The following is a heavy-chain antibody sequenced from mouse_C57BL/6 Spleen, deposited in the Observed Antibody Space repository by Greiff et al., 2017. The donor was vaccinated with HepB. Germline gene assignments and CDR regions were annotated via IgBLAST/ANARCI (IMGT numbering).Heavy chain of an antibody. J-gene: IGHJ4*01. CDR2: INPSNGGT. D-gene: IGHD2-1*01. CDR1: GYTFPSYW. V-gene: IGHV1-53*01. CDR3: ARGGRYYGNFKAMDY. Sequence: VQLQQPGTELVKPGASVKLSCKASGYTFPSYWMHWVKQRPGQGLEWIGNINPSNGGTNYNEKFKSKATLTVDKSSSTAYMQLSSLTSEDSAVYYCARGGRYYGNFKAMDYWGQGTSVTVSS.